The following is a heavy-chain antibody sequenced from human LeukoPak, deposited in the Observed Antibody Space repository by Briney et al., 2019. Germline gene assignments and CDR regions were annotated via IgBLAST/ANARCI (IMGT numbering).Heavy chain of an antibody. V-gene: IGHV4-38-2*02. Sequence: SETLSLTCTVSGYSISSGYYWGWIRQPPGKGLEWIGSIYHSGSTYYNPSLKSRVSISVDTSKNQFSLKLSSVTAADTAVYYCARISLAYCSSTSCHGFDIWGRGTMVTVSS. CDR3: ARISLAYCSSTSCHGFDI. J-gene: IGHJ3*02. D-gene: IGHD2-2*01. CDR1: GYSISSGYY. CDR2: IYHSGST.